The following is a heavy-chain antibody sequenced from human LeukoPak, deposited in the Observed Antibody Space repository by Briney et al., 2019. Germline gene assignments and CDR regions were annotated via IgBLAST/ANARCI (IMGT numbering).Heavy chain of an antibody. V-gene: IGHV3-7*05. D-gene: IGHD3-10*01. CDR1: GFTFSSHW. CDR3: ARDVGGGFFDF. CDR2: IGPGGAEK. J-gene: IGHJ4*02. Sequence: GGSLRLSCAASGFTFSSHWMTWIRQAPGKRLEFLANIGPGGAEKNHADFVKGRFTISRANARNSLFLQMNSLRVDDTAVYHCARDVGGGFFDFWGQGSLVTVSS.